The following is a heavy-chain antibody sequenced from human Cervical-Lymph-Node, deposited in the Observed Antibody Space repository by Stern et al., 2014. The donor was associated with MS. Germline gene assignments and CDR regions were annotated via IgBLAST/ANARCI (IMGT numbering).Heavy chain of an antibody. J-gene: IGHJ4*02. CDR1: EFTFRTYW. V-gene: IGHV3-74*01. CDR2: INEDGSTT. Sequence: VQLGESGGGLVQPGGSLRLSCADSEFTFRTYWMHWVRQVPGKELMWVSRINEDGSTTNYADSVKGRFTISRDNGRNTLYLQMNSLRAEDTAVYYCARDLSGRDDSWGQGTLVTVSS. CDR3: ARDLSGRDDS. D-gene: IGHD1-26*01.